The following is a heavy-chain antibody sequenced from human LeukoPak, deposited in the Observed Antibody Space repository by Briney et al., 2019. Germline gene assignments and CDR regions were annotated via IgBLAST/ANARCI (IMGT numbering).Heavy chain of an antibody. Sequence: PGGSLRLSCAASGFTVSSNYMSWVRQAPGKGLEWVSAISGSGGSTYYADSVKGRFTISRDNSKNTLYLQMNSLRAEDTAVYYCAKAGRGGAITMVRGVKGDYYYMDVWGKGTTVTISS. J-gene: IGHJ6*03. CDR3: AKAGRGGAITMVRGVKGDYYYMDV. D-gene: IGHD3-10*01. CDR1: GFTVSSNY. CDR2: ISGSGGST. V-gene: IGHV3-23*01.